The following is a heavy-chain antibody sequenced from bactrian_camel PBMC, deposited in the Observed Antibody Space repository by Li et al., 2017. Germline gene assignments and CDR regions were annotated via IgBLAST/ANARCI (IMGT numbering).Heavy chain of an antibody. Sequence: VQLVESGGGLVQAGGSLRLSCTASGELHRSYCMGWFRQAPGKEREGVARIATGSGNTYYADSEKGRFTISQDNAKNTVYLQMNSLKPEDTAMYYCAADYADCTSLLNDYDYWGQGTQVTVS. CDR1: GELHRSYC. CDR3: AADYADCTSLLNDYDY. D-gene: IGHD2*01. CDR2: IATGSGNT. J-gene: IGHJ4*01. V-gene: IGHV3S40*01.